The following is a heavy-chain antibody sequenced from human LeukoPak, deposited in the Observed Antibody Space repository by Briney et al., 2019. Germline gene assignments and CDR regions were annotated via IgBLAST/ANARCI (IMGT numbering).Heavy chain of an antibody. D-gene: IGHD3-10*02. V-gene: IGHV1-69*01. J-gene: IGHJ6*03. CDR2: VIPIFGTA. Sequence: GSSVKVSFKASGGTFSSYAISWVRQAPGQGLEWMGGVIPIFGTANYAQKFQGRVTITADESTSTAYMELSSLRSEDTAVYYCAMFPYYYYYMDVWGKGTTVTVSS. CDR3: AMFPYYYYYMDV. CDR1: GGTFSSYA.